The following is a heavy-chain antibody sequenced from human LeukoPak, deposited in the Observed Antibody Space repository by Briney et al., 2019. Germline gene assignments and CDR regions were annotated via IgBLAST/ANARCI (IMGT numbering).Heavy chain of an antibody. CDR3: AITHGYYDGSGYWVQ. J-gene: IGHJ4*02. D-gene: IGHD3-22*01. V-gene: IGHV3-23*01. Sequence: GGSLRLSCAASGFTFGSYGTSWVRQAPGKGLEWVSFITPNADRTSYADSVEGRFTISRDNPRNTLYMQMNSLRDEDTALYYCAITHGYYDGSGYWVQWGQGTLVTVSS. CDR2: ITPNADRT. CDR1: GFTFGSYG.